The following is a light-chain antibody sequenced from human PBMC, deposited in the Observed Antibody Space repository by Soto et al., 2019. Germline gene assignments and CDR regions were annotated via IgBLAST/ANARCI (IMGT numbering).Light chain of an antibody. Sequence: DIQMTQSPSSLSASVGDRVTITCRASQSISTYLNWYQQKPGKAPNLLIYAASSLQSGVPSRFSGSGSGTDFTLTISSLQPEDFATYYCQQSDSTPGTFGQGTKVEIK. CDR3: QQSDSTPGT. CDR2: AAS. J-gene: IGKJ1*01. CDR1: QSISTY. V-gene: IGKV1-39*01.